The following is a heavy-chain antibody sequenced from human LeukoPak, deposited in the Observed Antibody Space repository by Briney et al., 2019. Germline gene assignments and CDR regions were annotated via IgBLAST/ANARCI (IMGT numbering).Heavy chain of an antibody. CDR3: ARDGRYYYMDV. Sequence: PSETLSLTCTVSGDSISSYYWSWIRQPPGKGLEWIGYIYYSGSTNYNPSLKSRVTISVDTSKNQFSLTLSSVTAADTAVYYCARDGRYYYMDVWGKGTTVTVSS. CDR2: IYYSGST. D-gene: IGHD3/OR15-3a*01. V-gene: IGHV4-59*12. J-gene: IGHJ6*03. CDR1: GDSISSYY.